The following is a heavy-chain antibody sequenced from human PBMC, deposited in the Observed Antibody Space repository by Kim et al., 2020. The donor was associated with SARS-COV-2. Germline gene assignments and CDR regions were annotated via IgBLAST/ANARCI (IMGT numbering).Heavy chain of an antibody. J-gene: IGHJ4*02. V-gene: IGHV4-59*01. CDR3: AGYSSSKFDHTFDY. D-gene: IGHD6-6*01. Sequence: PALKLRLTISVDTSKIQFSLKLSSVTAADTAVYYCAGYSSSKFDHTFDYWGQGTLVTVSS.